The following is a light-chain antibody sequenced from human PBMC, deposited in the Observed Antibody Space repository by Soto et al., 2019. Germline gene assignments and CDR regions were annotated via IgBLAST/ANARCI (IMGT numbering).Light chain of an antibody. CDR2: SAS. Sequence: DIQMTQSPSSLSASVGDRVTITCRASRTIRRDLAWYQQKPGTVPKLLIYSASTLQSGVPSRFSGSGYGTDFTLTINSLQPEDVATYYCQKYDTVPATFGQGTRLEMK. CDR3: QKYDTVPAT. V-gene: IGKV1-27*01. J-gene: IGKJ5*01. CDR1: RTIRRD.